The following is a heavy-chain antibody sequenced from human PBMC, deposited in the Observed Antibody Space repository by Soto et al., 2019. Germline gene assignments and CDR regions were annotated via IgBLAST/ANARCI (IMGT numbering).Heavy chain of an antibody. Sequence: SETLSLTCAVYGGSFSGYYWSWIRQPPGKGLEWIGEINHSGSTNYNPPLKSRVTISVDTSKNQFSLKLSSVTAADTAVYYCAREGYSYGYDYYYYYGMDVWGQGTTVTVSS. CDR2: INHSGST. V-gene: IGHV4-34*01. J-gene: IGHJ6*02. CDR3: AREGYSYGYDYYYYYGMDV. CDR1: GGSFSGYY. D-gene: IGHD5-18*01.